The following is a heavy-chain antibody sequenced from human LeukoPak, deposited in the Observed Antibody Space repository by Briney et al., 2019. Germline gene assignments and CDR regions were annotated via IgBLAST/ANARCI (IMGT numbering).Heavy chain of an antibody. J-gene: IGHJ4*02. D-gene: IGHD4-17*01. CDR3: ARVRSNGDYSPYFDY. V-gene: IGHV4-61*01. CDR1: GGSVSSGSYY. Sequence: PSETLSLTCTVSGGSVSSGSYYWSWIRQPPGKGLEWIGYIYYSGSTNYNPSLKSRVTISVDTSKNQFSLKLSSVTAADTAVYYCARVRSNGDYSPYFDYWGQGTLVTVSS. CDR2: IYYSGST.